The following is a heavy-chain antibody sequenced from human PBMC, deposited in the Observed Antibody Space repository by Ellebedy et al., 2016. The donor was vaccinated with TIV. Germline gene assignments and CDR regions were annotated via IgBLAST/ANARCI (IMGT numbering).Heavy chain of an antibody. CDR2: IYPGDSDT. CDR3: AIPGKIYYDSSGYEAFDI. CDR1: GYSFTSYW. Sequence: GESLKISXKGSGYSFTSYWIGWVRQMPGKGLEWMGIIYPGDSDTRYSPSFQGQVTISADKSISTAYLQWSSLKASDTAMYYCAIPGKIYYDSSGYEAFDIWGQGTMVTVSS. D-gene: IGHD3-22*01. J-gene: IGHJ3*02. V-gene: IGHV5-51*01.